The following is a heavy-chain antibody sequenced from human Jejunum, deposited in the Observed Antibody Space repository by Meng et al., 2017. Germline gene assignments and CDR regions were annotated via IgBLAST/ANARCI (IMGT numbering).Heavy chain of an antibody. V-gene: IGHV4-4*02. CDR2: IYHSGRS. CDR3: ARGVGDIRFGFDY. J-gene: IGHJ4*02. D-gene: IGHD3-16*01. Sequence: QVPLEEVGPGPVESSGTLSLPLDVSGDLSRSSSWWDWIRQPPGKGLEWIGEIYHSGRSNFIPSLKSRVSISLDESKNQFSLTLNSVTAADTAVYYCARGVGDIRFGFDYWGQGILVTVSS. CDR1: GDLSRSSSW.